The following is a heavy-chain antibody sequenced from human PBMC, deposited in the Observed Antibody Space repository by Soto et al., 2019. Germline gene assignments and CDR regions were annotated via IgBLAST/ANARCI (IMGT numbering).Heavy chain of an antibody. D-gene: IGHD1-1*01. V-gene: IGHV1-69*01. J-gene: IGHJ6*02. CDR1: GGTFNRYT. CDR3: ALWGFRDGNNSKYNYSGMDV. CDR2: IIPIFGTA. Sequence: VQLVQSGAEVKKPGSSVKLSCTASGGTFNRYTISWVRQAPGQGLEWMGGIIPIFGTANYAQKFQGRVALIADESTSAAYMELRSLRSEDTAVYYCALWGFRDGNNSKYNYSGMDVWGQGTTVTVSS.